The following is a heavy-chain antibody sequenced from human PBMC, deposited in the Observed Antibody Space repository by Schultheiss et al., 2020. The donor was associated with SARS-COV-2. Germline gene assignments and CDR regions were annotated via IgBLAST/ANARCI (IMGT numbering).Heavy chain of an antibody. CDR2: ISSNGGST. D-gene: IGHD6-13*01. J-gene: IGHJ5*02. CDR1: GFSFSSYG. V-gene: IGHV3-64D*06. CDR3: VKDWAAVHWFDP. Sequence: GGSLRLSCAASGFSFSSYGLYWVRQAPGKRLEYVSAISSNGGSTYYADSVKGRFTISRDNSKNTLYLQMSSLRAEDTAVYYCVKDWAAVHWFDPWGQGTLVTVSS.